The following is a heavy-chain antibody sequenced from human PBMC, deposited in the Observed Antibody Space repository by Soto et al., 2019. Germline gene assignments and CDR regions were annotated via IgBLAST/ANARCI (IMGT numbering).Heavy chain of an antibody. V-gene: IGHV4-31*03. CDR2: IYYSGSA. Sequence: TCSVSGASISRGAYYWSWIRQHPGKGLEWIGNIYYSGSAYYNPSLKSRVAISVDTSQNQFSLRLSSVTAADTAVYYCARGVLANWGPENWFDPWAREPWSPSPQ. CDR1: GASISRGAYY. D-gene: IGHD7-27*01. J-gene: IGHJ5*02. CDR3: ARGVLANWGPENWFDP.